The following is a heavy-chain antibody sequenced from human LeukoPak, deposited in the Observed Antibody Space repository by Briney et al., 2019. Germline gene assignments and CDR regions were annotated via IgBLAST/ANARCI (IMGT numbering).Heavy chain of an antibody. Sequence: GGSLRLSCAASGFTFSSYAMSWVRQAPGKGLEWVSAISGSGGSTYYADSVKGRFTISRDNSKSKLYLQNHSLRAEDTAVYYCAKEAYNWNPNWFDPGGQGTLVTVSS. D-gene: IGHD1-20*01. J-gene: IGHJ5*02. CDR1: GFTFSSYA. CDR2: ISGSGGST. V-gene: IGHV3-23*01. CDR3: AKEAYNWNPNWFDP.